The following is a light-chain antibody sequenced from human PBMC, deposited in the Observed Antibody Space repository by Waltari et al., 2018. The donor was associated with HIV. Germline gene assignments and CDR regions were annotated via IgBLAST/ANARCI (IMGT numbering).Light chain of an antibody. CDR2: EVN. V-gene: IGLV2-23*02. CDR1: SNDVGGFDL. J-gene: IGLJ2*01. Sequence: HSALTQPASVSGSPGQSITISCTGTSNDVGGFDLVSWYQHNPGKAPKLIIFEVNKRPSGVSNRFSGSKSGNTASLTISGLQTEDETDYYCCSYARSRSLLFGGGTKLTVL. CDR3: CSYARSRSLL.